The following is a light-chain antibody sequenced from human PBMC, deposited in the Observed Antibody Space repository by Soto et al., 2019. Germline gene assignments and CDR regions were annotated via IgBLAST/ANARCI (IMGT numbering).Light chain of an antibody. J-gene: IGKJ4*01. CDR3: QQGDSFPLT. CDR2: TAS. Sequence: DIQMTQSPSSVSASAGDRVTITCRASQDIGRWLAWFQQKPGEAPSLLIYTASTLHTGISSRFSGSESGTDFTLTITSLQPEDFATYYCQQGDSFPLTFGGGTKVEIK. CDR1: QDIGRW. V-gene: IGKV1-12*01.